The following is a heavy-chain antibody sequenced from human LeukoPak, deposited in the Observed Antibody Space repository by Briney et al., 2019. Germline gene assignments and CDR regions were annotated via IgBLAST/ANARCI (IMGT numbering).Heavy chain of an antibody. J-gene: IGHJ4*02. CDR1: GFTFSSYE. CDR3: ARDRGNGWYVDY. D-gene: IGHD6-19*01. V-gene: IGHV3-48*03. Sequence: GGSLRLSCAASGFTFSSYEMNWVRQAPGKGLEWVSYISSSGSTIYYADSVKGRFTISRDNAKNSLYLQMNSLRAEDTAVYYCARDRGNGWYVDYWGQGTLVTVSS. CDR2: ISSSGSTI.